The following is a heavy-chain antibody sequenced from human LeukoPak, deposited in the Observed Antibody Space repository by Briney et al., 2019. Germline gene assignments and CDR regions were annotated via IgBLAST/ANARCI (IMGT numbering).Heavy chain of an antibody. CDR3: AKDQLVGATGVLVGLDY. Sequence: PGGSLRLSCAASGFTFSSYSMMWVRQAPGKGLEWVSAISGSGGSTYYADSVKGRFTISRDNSKNTLYLQMNSLRAEDTAVYYCAKDQLVGATGVLVGLDYWGQGTLVTVSS. D-gene: IGHD1-26*01. J-gene: IGHJ4*02. V-gene: IGHV3-23*01. CDR2: ISGSGGST. CDR1: GFTFSSYS.